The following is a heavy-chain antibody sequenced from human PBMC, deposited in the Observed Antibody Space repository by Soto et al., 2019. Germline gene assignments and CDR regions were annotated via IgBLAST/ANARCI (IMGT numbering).Heavy chain of an antibody. CDR2: IIAIIGKT. Sequence: SVKVSCKASGGTFSSYTISWVRQAPGQGLEWMGRIIAIIGKTNYAQKFQGRVTITADKSTSTAYMELSSLRSDDTAVYYCARREEYSSKLPPLDNWGQETLVTVSS. D-gene: IGHD6-6*01. V-gene: IGHV1-69*02. CDR3: ARREEYSSKLPPLDN. CDR1: GGTFSSYT. J-gene: IGHJ4*02.